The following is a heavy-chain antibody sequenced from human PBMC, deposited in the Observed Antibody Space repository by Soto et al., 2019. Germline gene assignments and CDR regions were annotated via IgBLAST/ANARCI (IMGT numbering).Heavy chain of an antibody. J-gene: IGHJ4*02. D-gene: IGHD5-18*01. CDR1: GGTLYTAT. V-gene: IGHV1-69*13. Sequence: SVKVSCKASGGTLYTATISRVRQVPGPGQEWMGSITPIYPTTNYAESFQGRLTITAAGSTHTAYMDLASLTSEDTAVYYCARIPRYSFPTSDDLDSWGQGTLVTVST. CDR2: ITPIYPTT. CDR3: ARIPRYSFPTSDDLDS.